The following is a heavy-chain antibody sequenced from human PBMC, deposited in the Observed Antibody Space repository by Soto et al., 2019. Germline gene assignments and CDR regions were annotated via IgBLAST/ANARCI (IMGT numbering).Heavy chain of an antibody. CDR2: ISSSSSYI. CDR3: ARGIAVAGPGAFDI. Sequence: EVQLVESGGGLVKPGGSLRLSCAASGFTFSSYSMNWVRQAPGKGLEWVSSISSSSSYIYYADSVKGRFTISRDNAKNSRYMQMNSLRAEDTAGYYCARGIAVAGPGAFDIWGQGQWSPSLQ. D-gene: IGHD6-19*01. CDR1: GFTFSSYS. V-gene: IGHV3-21*01. J-gene: IGHJ3*02.